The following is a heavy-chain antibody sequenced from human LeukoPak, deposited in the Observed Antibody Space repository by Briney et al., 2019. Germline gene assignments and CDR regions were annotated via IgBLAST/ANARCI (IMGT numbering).Heavy chain of an antibody. CDR3: ARDLCSGGSCYPDAFDI. J-gene: IGHJ3*02. CDR2: IWYDGTNT. CDR1: GFTFSSYG. Sequence: GRSLRLSCAASGFTFSSYGMHWVRQAPGKGLEWVAVIWYDGTNTYYADSVKGRFTISRDNSKNTLYLQMNSLRAEDTAVYYCARDLCSGGSCYPDAFDIWGQGTMVTVSS. V-gene: IGHV3-33*01. D-gene: IGHD2-15*01.